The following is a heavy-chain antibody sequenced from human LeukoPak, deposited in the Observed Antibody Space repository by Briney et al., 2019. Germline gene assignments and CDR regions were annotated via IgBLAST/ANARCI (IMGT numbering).Heavy chain of an antibody. CDR1: GGSISSYY. D-gene: IGHD3-3*01. J-gene: IGHJ3*02. CDR2: IYYSGST. Sequence: PSETLSLTCTVSGGSISSYYWSWIRQPPGKGLEWIGYIYYSGSTNYNPSLKSRVTISVDTSKNQFSLKLSSVTAADTAVYYCARDGVDLDAFDIWGQGTMVTVSS. CDR3: ARDGVDLDAFDI. V-gene: IGHV4-59*01.